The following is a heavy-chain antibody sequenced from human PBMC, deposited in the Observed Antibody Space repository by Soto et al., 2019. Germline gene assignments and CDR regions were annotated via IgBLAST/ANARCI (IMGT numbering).Heavy chain of an antibody. CDR2: ISWNSGSI. CDR3: EKDIGLGYCSGGSCYEFDY. J-gene: IGHJ4*02. D-gene: IGHD2-15*01. CDR1: GFTFDDYA. V-gene: IGHV3-9*01. Sequence: EVQLVESGGGLVQPGRSLRLSCAASGFTFDDYAMHWVRQAPGKGLEWVSGISWNSGSIGYADSVKGRFTISRDNAKNSLYLKMNSLRAEDTDLYYCEKDIGLGYCSGGSCYEFDYWGQGTLVTVSS.